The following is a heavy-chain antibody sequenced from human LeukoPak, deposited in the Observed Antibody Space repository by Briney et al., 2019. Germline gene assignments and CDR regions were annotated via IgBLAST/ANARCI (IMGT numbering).Heavy chain of an antibody. Sequence: GASVKVSCKASGYTFSDWYIHWGRQAPVQGLEWVAWINPNSGDTNYAQNLKGRATLTRATSIPSPYMELSSLRSDATAPYYSARMLRGGYTNGAVYWGPGTLVTVSS. V-gene: IGHV1-2*02. CDR1: GYTFSDWY. CDR2: INPNSGDT. J-gene: IGHJ4*02. D-gene: IGHD1-26*01. CDR3: ARMLRGGYTNGAVY.